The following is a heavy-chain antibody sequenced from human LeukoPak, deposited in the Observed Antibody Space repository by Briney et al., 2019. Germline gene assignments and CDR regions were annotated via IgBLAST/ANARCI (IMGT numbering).Heavy chain of an antibody. J-gene: IGHJ4*02. Sequence: GGSLRLSCAASGFTFSSYAMSWVRQAPGKGLEWVSAISGSGGSTYYADSVKGRFTISRDNAKNSLYLQMNSLRDEDTAVYYCARGYSVRGDYWGQGTLVTVSS. CDR1: GFTFSSYA. CDR3: ARGYSVRGDY. V-gene: IGHV3-23*01. CDR2: ISGSGGST. D-gene: IGHD2-21*01.